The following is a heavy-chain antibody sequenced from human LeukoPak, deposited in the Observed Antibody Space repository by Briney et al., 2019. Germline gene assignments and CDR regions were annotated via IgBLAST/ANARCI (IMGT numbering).Heavy chain of an antibody. Sequence: GGTLRLSCAASGFTFSSYGMSWVRQAPGKGLEWVSAISGSGGSTYYADSVKGRFTISRDNSKNTLYLQMNSLRAEDTAVYYCARDHYGGDSIWGQGTLVTVSS. J-gene: IGHJ4*02. D-gene: IGHD4-23*01. CDR1: GFTFSSYG. CDR2: ISGSGGST. V-gene: IGHV3-23*01. CDR3: ARDHYGGDSI.